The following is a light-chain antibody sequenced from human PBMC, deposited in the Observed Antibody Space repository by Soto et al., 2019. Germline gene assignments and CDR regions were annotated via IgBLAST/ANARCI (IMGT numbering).Light chain of an antibody. CDR1: SSDVGGYNY. V-gene: IGLV2-8*01. CDR3: SSYAASNNFYFV. CDR2: EVT. J-gene: IGLJ3*02. Sequence: QSALTQPPSASGSPGQSVTISCTGTSSDVGGYNYVSWYQQYPGRAPKLMIYEVTKRPSGVPDRFSGSKSGNTASLTVSGLQAEDEAEYYGSSYAASNNFYFVFGGGTQLTVL.